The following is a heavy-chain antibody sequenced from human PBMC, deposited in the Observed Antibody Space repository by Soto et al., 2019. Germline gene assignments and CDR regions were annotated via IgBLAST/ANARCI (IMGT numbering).Heavy chain of an antibody. V-gene: IGHV3-11*06. Sequence: QVQLVESGGGLVKPGGSLRLSCAASGFTFSDYYMSWIRQAPGKGLEWVSYISSSSSYTNSADSVKGRFTISRDNAKNSLYLQMNSLRAEDTAVYYCARCSGGSCYSRVGAFDIWGQGTMVTVSS. CDR1: GFTFSDYY. CDR2: ISSSSSYT. J-gene: IGHJ3*02. D-gene: IGHD2-15*01. CDR3: ARCSGGSCYSRVGAFDI.